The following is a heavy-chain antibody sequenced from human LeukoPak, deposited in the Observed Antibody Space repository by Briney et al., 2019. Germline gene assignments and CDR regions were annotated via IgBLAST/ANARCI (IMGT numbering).Heavy chain of an antibody. CDR2: IKQDGSEK. J-gene: IGHJ4*02. Sequence: GGSLRLSCAASGFTFSSYWMSWVRQAPGKGLEWVANIKQDGSEKYYVDSVKGRFTISRDNAKNSLYLQMNSLRAEDTAVYYCARDGWLPNEDYFDYWGQGTLVTVSS. CDR1: GFTFSSYW. D-gene: IGHD5-12*01. V-gene: IGHV3-7*01. CDR3: ARDGWLPNEDYFDY.